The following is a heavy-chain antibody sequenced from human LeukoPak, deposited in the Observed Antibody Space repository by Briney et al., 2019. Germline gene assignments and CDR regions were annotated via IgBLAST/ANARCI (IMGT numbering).Heavy chain of an antibody. J-gene: IGHJ4*02. D-gene: IGHD3-9*01. Sequence: ASVKVSCKASGYTFTGYYMHWVRQAPGQGLEWMGWINPNSGGTNYAQKFQGRVTMTRDTSISTAYMELSRLRSDDTAVYYCARDQYSGYDILTGRQSLDYWGQGTLVTVSS. V-gene: IGHV1-2*02. CDR1: GYTFTGYY. CDR3: ARDQYSGYDILTGRQSLDY. CDR2: INPNSGGT.